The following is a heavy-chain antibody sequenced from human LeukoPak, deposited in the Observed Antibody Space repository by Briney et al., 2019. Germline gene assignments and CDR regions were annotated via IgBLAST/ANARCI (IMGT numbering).Heavy chain of an antibody. V-gene: IGHV1-8*01. D-gene: IGHD1-1*01. CDR1: GYTFTSYD. Sequence: GASVKVSCKASGYTFTSYDINWVRQATGQGLEWMGWMNPNSGNTGYAQKFQGRVTMTRNTSISTAYMELSSLRSEDTAMYYCAREQKDGVHSDYWGQGTLVTVSS. CDR3: AREQKDGVHSDY. CDR2: MNPNSGNT. J-gene: IGHJ4*02.